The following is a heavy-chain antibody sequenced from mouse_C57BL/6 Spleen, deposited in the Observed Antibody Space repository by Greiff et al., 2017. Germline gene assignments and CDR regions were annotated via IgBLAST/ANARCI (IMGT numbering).Heavy chain of an antibody. J-gene: IGHJ3*01. CDR2: IGPGSGST. Sequence: VKLVESGAELVKPGASVKISCKASGYTFTDYYINWVKQRPGQGLGWIGKIGPGSGSTYYNEKFKGKATLTADKSSSTAYMQLSSLTSEDSAVYFCTRFSDYGSSYGFAYWGQGTLVTVSA. CDR1: GYTFTDYY. D-gene: IGHD1-1*01. V-gene: IGHV1-77*01. CDR3: TRFSDYGSSYGFAY.